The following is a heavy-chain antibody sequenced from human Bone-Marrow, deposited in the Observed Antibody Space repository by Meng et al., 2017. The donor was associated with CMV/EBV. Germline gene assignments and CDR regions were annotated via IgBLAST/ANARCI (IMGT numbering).Heavy chain of an antibody. CDR2: ISHDGSDK. J-gene: IGHJ6*02. Sequence: GESLKISCAASGFTFSSYAMHWVRQAPGKGLEWVAVISHDGSDKYYADSVKGRFSISRNNSKNTLNLQMNSLGAEEKAVYYCAREYYDFWSSYYSWAAYDYGMDVWGQGTMVTVSS. CDR1: GFTFSSYA. D-gene: IGHD3-3*01. CDR3: AREYYDFWSSYYSWAAYDYGMDV. V-gene: IGHV3-30*04.